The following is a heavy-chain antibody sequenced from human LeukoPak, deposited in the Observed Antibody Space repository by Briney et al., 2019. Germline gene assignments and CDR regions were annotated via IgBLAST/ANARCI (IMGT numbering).Heavy chain of an antibody. Sequence: PSQTLSLTCTVSGGSISSGLYYWSWIRQPAGKGLEWIGRIYTSGSTNYNPSLKSRVTISVDTSKNQFSLKLSSVTAADTAVYYCARVIGATGYCSGGSCYARYFDYWGQGTLVTVSS. J-gene: IGHJ4*02. CDR3: ARVIGATGYCSGGSCYARYFDY. V-gene: IGHV4-61*02. CDR1: GGSISSGLYY. D-gene: IGHD2-15*01. CDR2: IYTSGST.